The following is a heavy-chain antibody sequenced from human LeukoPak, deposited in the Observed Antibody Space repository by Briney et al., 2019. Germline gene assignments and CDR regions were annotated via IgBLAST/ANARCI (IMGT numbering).Heavy chain of an antibody. CDR3: ARDPSGGYVPYFDY. Sequence: SVKVSCKASGGTFSSYAISWVRQAPGQGLEWMGRIIPILGITNYAQKFQGRVTITADKSTSTAYMELSGLRSDDTAVYYCARDPSGGYVPYFDYWGQGTLVTVSS. D-gene: IGHD3-16*01. CDR2: IIPILGIT. CDR1: GGTFSSYA. V-gene: IGHV1-69*04. J-gene: IGHJ4*02.